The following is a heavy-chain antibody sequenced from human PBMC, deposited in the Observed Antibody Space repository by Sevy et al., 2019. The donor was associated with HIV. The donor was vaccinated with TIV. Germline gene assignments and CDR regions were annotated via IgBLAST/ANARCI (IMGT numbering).Heavy chain of an antibody. V-gene: IGHV3-13*01. J-gene: IGHJ3*02. D-gene: IGHD2-21*02. CDR3: ARDQTSRPNGGDSDDAFDI. Sequence: GGSLRLSCAASGFTFSSYDMHWVRQATGKGLEWVSAIGTAGDTYYPGSVKGRFTISRENAKNSLYLQMNSLRVGDTAVYYCARDQTSRPNGGDSDDAFDIWGRGTMVTVSS. CDR1: GFTFSSYD. CDR2: IGTAGDT.